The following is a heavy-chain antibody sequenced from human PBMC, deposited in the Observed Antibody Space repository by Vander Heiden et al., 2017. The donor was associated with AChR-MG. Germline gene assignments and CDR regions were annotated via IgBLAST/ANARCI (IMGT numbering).Heavy chain of an antibody. CDR1: GGPLSGYG. V-gene: IGHV4-34*01. Sequence: QVQLQQWGAGLVMPSETLSLTCAVYGGPLSGYGWGWIRQPPGKGLEWIGEISHSGRTNYKSSLKSRVTISVDTSKSQLSLKLSSVAAADTAVYYCARVGSITSRMDVWGQGTTVTVSS. J-gene: IGHJ6*02. CDR2: ISHSGRT. CDR3: ARVGSITSRMDV. D-gene: IGHD3-3*01.